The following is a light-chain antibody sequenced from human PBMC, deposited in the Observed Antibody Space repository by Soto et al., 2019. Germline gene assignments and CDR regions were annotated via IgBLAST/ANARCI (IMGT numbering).Light chain of an antibody. Sequence: QSVLTQPPSVSGAPGQRVTISCTGSSSNIGAGYDVHWYQQLPGTAPKLLIYGNNNRPSGVPDRFSGSKSGTSASLAITGLQPEDEADYYCQSYDSSLNGWVFGGGTKLTVL. CDR1: SSNIGAGYD. J-gene: IGLJ3*02. CDR3: QSYDSSLNGWV. CDR2: GNN. V-gene: IGLV1-40*01.